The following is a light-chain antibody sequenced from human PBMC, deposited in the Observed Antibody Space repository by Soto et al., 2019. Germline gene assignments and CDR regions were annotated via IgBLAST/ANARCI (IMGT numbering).Light chain of an antibody. J-gene: IGLJ2*01. CDR1: RDDVGSYNL. CDR2: EAT. Sequence: QSVLTQPASVSGSPGQSSTISCIGTRDDVGSYNLVSWYQHHPGKAPKVVIYEATKRPSGVSDRFSGSRSGNTASLTISGLQADDEAHYYCCSYGGFSTFVTFGGGTQLTVL. CDR3: CSYGGFSTFVT. V-gene: IGLV2-23*02.